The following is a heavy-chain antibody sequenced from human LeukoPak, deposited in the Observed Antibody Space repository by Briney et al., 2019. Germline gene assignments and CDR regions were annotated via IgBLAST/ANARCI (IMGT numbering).Heavy chain of an antibody. J-gene: IGHJ5*02. Sequence: SETLSLTRALYGGSFCGYYWSWIRHPPGKGLECIGEINHSGSTNYNPSLKSRVTISVDTSKNQFSLKLSSVSAADTAVYYCAGSIVVVTARSNWFDPWGQGTLVTVSS. CDR2: INHSGST. V-gene: IGHV4-34*01. CDR1: GGSFCGYY. CDR3: AGSIVVVTARSNWFDP. D-gene: IGHD2-21*02.